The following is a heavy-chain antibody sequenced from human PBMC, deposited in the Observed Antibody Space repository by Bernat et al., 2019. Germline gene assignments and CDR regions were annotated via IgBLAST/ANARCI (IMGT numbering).Heavy chain of an antibody. CDR2: IKQDGSAK. D-gene: IGHD3-10*01. V-gene: IGHV3-7*04. Sequence: EVQLVESGGGLVQPGGSLRISCAASEFAFSTYWMSWVRQVPGKGLEWVANIKQDGSAKYYVDSVKGRFTISRDNAKNSLYLQMNSLGAEDTAVYYCARDRRGSASSGDAFDIWGQGTMVTVSS. J-gene: IGHJ3*02. CDR3: ARDRRGSASSGDAFDI. CDR1: EFAFSTYW.